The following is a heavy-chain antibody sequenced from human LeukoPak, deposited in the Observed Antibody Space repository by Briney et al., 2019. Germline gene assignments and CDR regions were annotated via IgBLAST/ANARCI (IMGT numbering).Heavy chain of an antibody. J-gene: IGHJ3*02. V-gene: IGHV1-3*01. CDR1: GGTFSSYA. D-gene: IGHD3-22*01. CDR3: ARDQELYYYDSSGYYHPQAFDI. Sequence: ASVKVSCKASGGTFSSYAMHWVRQAPGQRLEWMGWINAGNGNTKYSQKFQGRVTITRDTSASTAYMELSSLRSEDTAVYYCARDQELYYYDSSGYYHPQAFDIWGQGTMVTVSS. CDR2: INAGNGNT.